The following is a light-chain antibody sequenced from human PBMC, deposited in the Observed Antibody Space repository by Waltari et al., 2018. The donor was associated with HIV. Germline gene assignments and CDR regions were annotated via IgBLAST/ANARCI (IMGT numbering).Light chain of an antibody. CDR1: SSDVGGYNY. V-gene: IGLV2-11*01. Sequence: QSALTQPRSVSGSPGQSVTISCTGTSSDVGGYNYVSWYQQHPGKAPKLLIYDVSKRPSGVPCRFSGSKSGNTASLTISGLQTEDEADYYCCSYTGSLVFGGGTKLTVL. CDR3: CSYTGSLV. CDR2: DVS. J-gene: IGLJ3*02.